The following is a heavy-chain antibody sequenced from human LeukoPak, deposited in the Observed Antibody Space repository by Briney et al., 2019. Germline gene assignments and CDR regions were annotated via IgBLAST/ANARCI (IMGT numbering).Heavy chain of an antibody. CDR2: IYYSGST. Sequence: PSETLSLTCTASGGSISSSSYYWGWIRQPPGKGLEWIGSIYYSGSTYYNPSLKSRVTISVDTSKNQFSLKLSSVTAADTAVYYCARHPNYEGAYYFDYWGQGTLVTVSS. CDR1: GGSISSSSYY. J-gene: IGHJ4*02. CDR3: ARHPNYEGAYYFDY. D-gene: IGHD3-22*01. V-gene: IGHV4-39*01.